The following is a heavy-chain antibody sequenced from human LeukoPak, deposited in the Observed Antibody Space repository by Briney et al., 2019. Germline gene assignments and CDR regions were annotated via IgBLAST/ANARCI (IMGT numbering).Heavy chain of an antibody. J-gene: IGHJ4*02. Sequence: GGSLRLSCAASGFTFSSYSKIWVRQAPGQGLEWVSYISSSSGSMYYADSVKGRFTISRDNARNSQYLQMNSLRAEDTAVYYCARQNAAGYYYYFDSWGQGTLVTVSS. CDR2: ISSSSGSM. CDR1: GFTFSSYS. CDR3: ARQNAAGYYYYFDS. D-gene: IGHD3-22*01. V-gene: IGHV3-48*01.